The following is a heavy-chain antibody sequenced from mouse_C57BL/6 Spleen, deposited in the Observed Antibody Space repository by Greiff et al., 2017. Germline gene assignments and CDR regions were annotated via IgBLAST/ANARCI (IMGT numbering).Heavy chain of an antibody. D-gene: IGHD2-4*01. CDR1: VYTFTSYW. J-gene: IGHJ4*01. CDR2: IDPSDSET. CDR3: ARSGYYDYDVEYYAMDC. V-gene: IGHV1-52*01. Sequence: QVQLKQPGAELVRPGSSVMLSCKASVYTFTSYWMHWVKQRPIQGLEWIGNIDPSDSETHYNQKFKDKATLTVDKSSSTAYMQLSSLTSEDSAVYYCARSGYYDYDVEYYAMDCWGQGTSVTVSS.